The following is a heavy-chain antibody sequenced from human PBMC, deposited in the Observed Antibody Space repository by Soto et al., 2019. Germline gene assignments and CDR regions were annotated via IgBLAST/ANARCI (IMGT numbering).Heavy chain of an antibody. Sequence: GGSLRLSCAASGFTFSSYAMSWVRQAPGKGLEWVSAISGSGGSTYYADSVKGRFTISRDNSKNTLYLQMNSLRAEDTAVYYCAKDGRFAVAAPNWFDPWGQGTLVTSPQ. J-gene: IGHJ5*02. CDR1: GFTFSSYA. D-gene: IGHD6-19*01. V-gene: IGHV3-23*01. CDR2: ISGSGGST. CDR3: AKDGRFAVAAPNWFDP.